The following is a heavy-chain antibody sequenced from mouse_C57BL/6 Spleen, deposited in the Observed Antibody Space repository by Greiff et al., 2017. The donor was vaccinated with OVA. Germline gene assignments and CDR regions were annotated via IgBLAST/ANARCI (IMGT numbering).Heavy chain of an antibody. CDR3: ARSHYGSPYYYAMDY. CDR1: GYTFTDYY. Sequence: EVQLQQSGPELVKPGASVKISCKASGYTFTDYYMNWVKQSHGKSLEWIGDINPNNGGTSYNQKFKGKATLTVDKSSSTAYMELRSLTSEDSAVYYCARSHYGSPYYYAMDYWGQGTSVTVSS. J-gene: IGHJ4*01. CDR2: INPNNGGT. D-gene: IGHD1-1*01. V-gene: IGHV1-26*01.